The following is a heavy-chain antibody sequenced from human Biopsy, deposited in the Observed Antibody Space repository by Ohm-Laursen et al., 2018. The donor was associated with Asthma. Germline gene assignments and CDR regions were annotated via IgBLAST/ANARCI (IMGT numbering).Heavy chain of an antibody. D-gene: IGHD6-6*01. CDR1: GGSVSSGSYY. V-gene: IGHV4-39*02. J-gene: IGHJ2*01. CDR3: ARAVSSSSYWYFDL. CDR2: IYYSGRT. Sequence: GTLSLTCTVSGGSVSSGSYYWGWIRQSPGKGLEWIGGIYYSGRTYYKPSLESRVTISAETSKNHFSLKVTSVTAAETAVYYCARAVSSSSYWYFDLWGRGDLVTVSS.